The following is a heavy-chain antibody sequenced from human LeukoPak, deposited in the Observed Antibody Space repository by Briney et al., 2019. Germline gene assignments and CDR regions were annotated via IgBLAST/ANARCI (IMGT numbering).Heavy chain of an antibody. V-gene: IGHV3-20*04. J-gene: IGHJ3*02. D-gene: IGHD3-10*01. CDR3: ARGQNYYGSGSQTFDI. CDR2: INWNGGST. CDR1: GFTFDDYG. Sequence: GGSLRLSCAASGFTFDDYGMSWVRQAPGKGLEWVSGINWNGGSTGYADSVKRRFTISRDNAKNSLYLQVSSLRAEDTARYYCARGQNYYGSGSQTFDIWGQGTMVTVSS.